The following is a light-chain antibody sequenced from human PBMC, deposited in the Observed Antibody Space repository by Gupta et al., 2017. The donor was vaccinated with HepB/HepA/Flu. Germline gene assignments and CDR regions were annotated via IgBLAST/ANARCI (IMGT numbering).Light chain of an antibody. J-gene: IGKJ2*01. CDR1: QSGLYSSNNKNY. V-gene: IGKV4-1*01. Sequence: DIVMTQSPDSLAVALGESATIHCKSSQSGLYSSNNKNYLAWYQQKPGQPPKLLIYWASTRESGVPDRFSGSGSATELTLTVSSLQAEDVAVYYCLQDVSTPDTFGHGTKLEIK. CDR2: WAS. CDR3: LQDVSTPDT.